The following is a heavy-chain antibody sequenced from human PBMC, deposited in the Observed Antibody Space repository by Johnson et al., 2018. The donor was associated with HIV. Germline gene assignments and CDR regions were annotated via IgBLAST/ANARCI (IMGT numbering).Heavy chain of an antibody. D-gene: IGHD3-16*01. J-gene: IGHJ3*02. Sequence: VQLVESGGGLVKPGGSLRLSCAASGFTFSNYYMNWIRQAPGKGLEWVSYISGSGSTTFYAEFVRGRFTISRDNSKNTLYLQMNSLGAEDTAGYYCARDGGSYVTDIWGQGTMVTVSS. CDR2: ISGSGSTT. CDR1: GFTFSNYY. CDR3: ARDGGSYVTDI. V-gene: IGHV3-11*04.